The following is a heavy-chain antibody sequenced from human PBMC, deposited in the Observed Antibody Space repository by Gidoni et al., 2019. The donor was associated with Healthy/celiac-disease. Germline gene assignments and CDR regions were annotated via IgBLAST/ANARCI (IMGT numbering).Heavy chain of an antibody. CDR1: GYTFTGYY. Sequence: QVQLVQSGAEVKKPGASVKVSCKASGYTFTGYYMHWVRQAPGQGLEWMGWINPNSGGTNYAQKFQGRVTMTRDTSISTAYMELSRLRSDDTAVYYCARERGYSSSWEKVYYGMDVWGQGTTVTVSS. CDR2: INPNSGGT. CDR3: ARERGYSSSWEKVYYGMDV. J-gene: IGHJ6*02. D-gene: IGHD6-6*01. V-gene: IGHV1-2*02.